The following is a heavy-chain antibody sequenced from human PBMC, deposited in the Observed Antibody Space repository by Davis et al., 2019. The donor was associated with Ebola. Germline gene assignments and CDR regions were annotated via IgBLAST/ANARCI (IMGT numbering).Heavy chain of an antibody. CDR1: EFTVSTKY. D-gene: IGHD3-22*01. CDR3: ARDGPNYDVDY. V-gene: IGHV3-30*02. Sequence: GESLKISCTASEFTVSTKYMSWVRQAPGKGLEWVAFIRSEATSQDYGKSVQGRFFISRDDSKNTLYLQMNSLRVDDTAVYFCARDGPNYDVDYWGQGTLVTVSA. J-gene: IGHJ4*02. CDR2: IRSEATSQ.